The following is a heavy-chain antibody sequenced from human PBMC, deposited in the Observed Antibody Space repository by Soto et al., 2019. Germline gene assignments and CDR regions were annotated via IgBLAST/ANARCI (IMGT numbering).Heavy chain of an antibody. CDR3: VKGAARYFDY. V-gene: IGHV3-23*01. Sequence: GGSLRLSCVASGFSFGTYAMTWVRQVPGKGLEWVSTISGGIGSTFYADSVKGRFTISRDISKKMLFLHMNGLRGEDTGTYYCVKGAARYFDYWGRGTPVTVYS. CDR2: ISGGIGST. CDR1: GFSFGTYA. D-gene: IGHD6-25*01. J-gene: IGHJ4*02.